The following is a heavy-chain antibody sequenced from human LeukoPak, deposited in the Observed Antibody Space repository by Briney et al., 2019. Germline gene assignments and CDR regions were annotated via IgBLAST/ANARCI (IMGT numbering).Heavy chain of an antibody. CDR3: ASGLFYYDSSRIDY. CDR2: IYSDDST. V-gene: IGHV3-53*01. CDR1: GFIVSSNY. J-gene: IGHJ4*02. Sequence: GGSLRLSCAASGFIVSSNYMSWVRQAPGKGLEWVSVIYSDDSTYFADSVKGRFTISRDNSKNTLYLQMNSLRAEDTAVYYCASGLFYYDSSRIDYGGQGTLVTVSS. D-gene: IGHD3-22*01.